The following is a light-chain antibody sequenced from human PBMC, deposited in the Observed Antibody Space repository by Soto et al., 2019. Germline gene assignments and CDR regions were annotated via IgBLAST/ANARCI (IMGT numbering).Light chain of an antibody. CDR1: RGHSSYA. CDR3: QTWGTGIRV. Sequence: QLVLTQSPSASASLGASVKLTCTLSRGHSSYAIAWLQQQPEKGPRYLMKLNSDGSHNKGDGIPDRFSGSSSGAERYLTISSLQSEDEADYYCQTWGTGIRVFGGGTKLTVL. CDR2: LNSDGSH. V-gene: IGLV4-69*01. J-gene: IGLJ2*01.